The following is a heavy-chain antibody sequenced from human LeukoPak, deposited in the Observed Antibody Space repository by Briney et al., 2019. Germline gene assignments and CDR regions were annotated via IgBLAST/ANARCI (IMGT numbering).Heavy chain of an antibody. Sequence: GGSLRLSCAASGFPFSSYAMSWVRQAPGKGLEWVSSIISSGGVTYYADSVKGRFTISRDNSKNTVYLQMDSLGAEDSAVYYCAKNAGYSYGLYYFDYWGQGTLVTVSS. CDR1: GFPFSSYA. J-gene: IGHJ4*02. V-gene: IGHV3-23*01. CDR2: IISSGGVT. D-gene: IGHD5-18*01. CDR3: AKNAGYSYGLYYFDY.